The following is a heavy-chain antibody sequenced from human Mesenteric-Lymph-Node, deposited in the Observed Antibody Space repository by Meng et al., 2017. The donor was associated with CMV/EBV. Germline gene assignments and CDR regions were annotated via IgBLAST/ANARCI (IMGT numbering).Heavy chain of an antibody. Sequence: GESLKISCAASGFTLNSYSMNWVRQTPGKGLEWVSFISTSSSYIYYADSVKGRFTISRDNAKNSLFLQMNSLRAEDTAVYYCAREIAPPFDYWGQGTLVTVSS. V-gene: IGHV3-21*01. CDR2: ISTSSSYI. CDR1: GFTLNSYS. CDR3: AREIAPPFDY. J-gene: IGHJ4*02. D-gene: IGHD3-22*01.